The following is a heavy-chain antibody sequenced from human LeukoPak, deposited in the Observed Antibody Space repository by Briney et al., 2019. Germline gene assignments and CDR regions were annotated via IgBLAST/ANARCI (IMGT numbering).Heavy chain of an antibody. CDR1: GGTFSSYA. CDR2: IIPIFGTA. J-gene: IGHJ3*02. CDR3: ALSGGYCTNGVCPTDAFDI. V-gene: IGHV1-69*05. D-gene: IGHD2-8*01. Sequence: SVKVSCKASGGTFSSYAISWVRQAPGQGLEWMGGIIPIFGTANYAQKFQGRVTITTDESTSTLYMELSSLRSEDTAVYYCALSGGYCTNGVCPTDAFDIWGQGTMVTVSS.